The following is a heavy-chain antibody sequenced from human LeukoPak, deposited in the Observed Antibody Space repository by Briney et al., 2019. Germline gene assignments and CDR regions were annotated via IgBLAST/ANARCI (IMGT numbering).Heavy chain of an antibody. CDR1: GGSISSYY. J-gene: IGHJ4*02. CDR3: ARVNFQYSSGWYYFDY. Sequence: SETLSLTCTVSGGSISSYYWSWIRQPPGKGLEWIGYIYYSGSTNYNPSLKSRVTISVDTSKNQFSLKPSSVTAADTAVYYCARVNFQYSSGWYYFDYWGQGTLVTVSS. CDR2: IYYSGST. V-gene: IGHV4-59*01. D-gene: IGHD6-19*01.